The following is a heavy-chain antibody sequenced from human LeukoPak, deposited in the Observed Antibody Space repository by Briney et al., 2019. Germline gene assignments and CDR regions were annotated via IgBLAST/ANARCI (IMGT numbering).Heavy chain of an antibody. D-gene: IGHD2-2*01. J-gene: IGHJ5*02. CDR3: ARRDYCTSTSCYESYNWFDP. V-gene: IGHV4-39*07. Sequence: SETLSLTCTVSGGSISSSSYYWGWIRQPPGKGLEWIGSIYYSGSTYYNPSLKSRLTISVDTSNNQFSLRLSSVTAADTAVYYCARRDYCTSTSCYESYNWFDPWGQGTLVTVSS. CDR1: GGSISSSSYY. CDR2: IYYSGST.